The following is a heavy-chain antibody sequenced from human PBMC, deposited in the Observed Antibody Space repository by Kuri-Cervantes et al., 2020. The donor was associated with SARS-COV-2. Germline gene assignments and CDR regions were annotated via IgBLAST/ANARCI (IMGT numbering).Heavy chain of an antibody. CDR3: ARVEGISLDY. D-gene: IGHD3-3*01. V-gene: IGHV3-48*01. Sequence: SCKASGGTFSTHAINWVRQAPGKGLEWVSYISSSSSTIYYADSVKGRFTISRDNAKNSLYLQMNSLRAEDTAVYYCARVEGISLDYWGQGTLVTVSS. CDR1: GGTFSTHA. CDR2: ISSSSSTI. J-gene: IGHJ4*02.